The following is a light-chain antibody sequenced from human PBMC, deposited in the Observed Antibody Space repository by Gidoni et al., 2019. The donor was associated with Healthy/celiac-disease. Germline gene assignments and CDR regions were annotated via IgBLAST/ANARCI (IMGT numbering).Light chain of an antibody. CDR2: AAS. CDR3: QQSYSTPLT. J-gene: IGKJ4*01. V-gene: IGKV1-39*01. Sequence: DIQLTHSPSSLSASVADRVTLTRRPSQCISSYLNWYQQKPGKAPKLLIYAASSLQSGIPSRFSGSGSGTDFTLTISSLQPEDFATYYCQQSYSTPLTFGGGTKVEIK. CDR1: QCISSY.